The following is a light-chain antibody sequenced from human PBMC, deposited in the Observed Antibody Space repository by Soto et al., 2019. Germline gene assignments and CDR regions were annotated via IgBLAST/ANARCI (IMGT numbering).Light chain of an antibody. CDR3: QQYNTWPRT. Sequence: EIVMTQSPATLSVSPGERATLSCRASQSVSNNLAWYQQKPGQAPRLLIYGASTRATGIPARFSGSGSGTEFPLTVSSLQSEDFAVYYCQQYNTWPRTFVQGTKVEIK. V-gene: IGKV3-15*01. CDR1: QSVSNN. CDR2: GAS. J-gene: IGKJ1*01.